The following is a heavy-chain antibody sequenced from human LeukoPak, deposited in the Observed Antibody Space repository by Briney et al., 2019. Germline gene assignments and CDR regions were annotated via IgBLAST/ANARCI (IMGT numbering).Heavy chain of an antibody. J-gene: IGHJ6*03. CDR2: IISNGGST. V-gene: IGHV3-64*01. D-gene: IGHD1-26*01. Sequence: GGSLRLSCAASGFTFSSFSMHWVRQAPGKGLESVSAIISNGGSTYYANSVKGRFTISRDNSKNTLYLQMGSLRVEDMAVYYCARVRMGATVSDFYYYYMDVWGKGTTVTVSS. CDR1: GFTFSSFS. CDR3: ARVRMGATVSDFYYYYMDV.